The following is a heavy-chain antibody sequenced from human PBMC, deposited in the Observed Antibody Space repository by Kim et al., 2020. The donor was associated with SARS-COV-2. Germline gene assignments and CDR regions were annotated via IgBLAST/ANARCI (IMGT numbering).Heavy chain of an antibody. D-gene: IGHD3-22*01. V-gene: IGHV1-2*06. CDR1: GYTFTGYY. Sequence: ASVKVSCKASGYTFTGYYMHWVRQAPGQGLEWMGRINPNSGSTNYAQKFQGRVTMTRDTSISTAYMELSRLRSDDTAVYYCARGSFDSKDISGYYDFDYWGQGTLVTVSS. J-gene: IGHJ4*02. CDR3: ARGSFDSKDISGYYDFDY. CDR2: INPNSGST.